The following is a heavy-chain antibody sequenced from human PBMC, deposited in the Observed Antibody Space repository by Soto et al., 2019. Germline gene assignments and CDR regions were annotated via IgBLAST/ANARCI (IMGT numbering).Heavy chain of an antibody. CDR1: GYNFNKYA. CDR3: VRRAQYFDGTGFHAFDI. J-gene: IGHJ3*02. D-gene: IGHD3-22*01. Sequence: EVQLLESGGGSGQPGGSLRLSCVASGYNFNKYAVSWVRQAPGKGLEWVSAISSGGDNTHYADSVKGRFTITRDNSKNMLYLEMNSLTVEDTAVYYCVRRAQYFDGTGFHAFDIWGQGTRVTVSS. CDR2: ISSGGDNT. V-gene: IGHV3-23*01.